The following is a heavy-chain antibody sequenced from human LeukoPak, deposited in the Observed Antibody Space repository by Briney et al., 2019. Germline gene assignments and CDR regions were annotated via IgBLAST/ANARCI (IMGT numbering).Heavy chain of an antibody. J-gene: IGHJ4*02. CDR1: RFTFSSYA. CDR3: ARYAQQLVDY. CDR2: ISYDGSNK. Sequence: GRSLRLSCAASRFTFSSYAMHWVRQAPGKGLEWVAVISYDGSNKYYADSVKGRFTISRDNSKNTLYLQMNSLRAEDTAVYYCARYAQQLVDYWGQGTLVTVSS. V-gene: IGHV3-30*04. D-gene: IGHD6-13*01.